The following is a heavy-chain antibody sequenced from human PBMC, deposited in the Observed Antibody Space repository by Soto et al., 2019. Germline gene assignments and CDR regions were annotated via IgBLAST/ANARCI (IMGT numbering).Heavy chain of an antibody. CDR2: IIPIFGTA. CDR3: ATERTEGDLFDS. CDR1: GGTFSIYA. D-gene: IGHD1-1*01. Sequence: SLNLSCKASGGTFSIYAISWLRQAPGQGLEWMGGIIPIFGTANYAQKFQGRVTITADESTSTAYMELSSLRSEDTAVYYCATERTEGDLFDSCGQGSLVTVSS. V-gene: IGHV1-69*13. J-gene: IGHJ5*01.